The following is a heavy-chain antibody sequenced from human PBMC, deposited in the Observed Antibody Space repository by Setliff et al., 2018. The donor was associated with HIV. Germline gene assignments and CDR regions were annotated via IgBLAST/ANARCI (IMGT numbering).Heavy chain of an antibody. CDR3: ARASVLWFGELWYYYYGMDV. CDR1: GYTFSTYD. V-gene: IGHV1-8*01. J-gene: IGHJ6*02. D-gene: IGHD3-10*01. CDR2: MSPKNNGS. Sequence: ASVKVSCKASGYTFSTYDFNWVRQAAGQGLEWMGWMSPKNNGSGFAQKFQARLTMTWNTSTNTAYMELRSLTSDDTAVDYCARASVLWFGELWYYYYGMDVWGQGTTVTVSS.